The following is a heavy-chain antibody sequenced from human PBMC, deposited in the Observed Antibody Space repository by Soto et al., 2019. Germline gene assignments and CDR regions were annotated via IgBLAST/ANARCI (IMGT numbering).Heavy chain of an antibody. D-gene: IGHD5-18*01. J-gene: IGHJ4*02. CDR2: MSYDGNRQ. CDR1: GFTFSNSP. V-gene: IGHV3-30-3*01. CDR3: AREEYSTHYFDF. Sequence: PGGSLRLSCVASGFTFSNSPIHWFRQAPGKGLEWVSVMSYDGNRQYYADSVKGRFTISRDSSKNTLYLQMNSVRIEDTAMYYCAREEYSTHYFDFWGQGTLVTVSS.